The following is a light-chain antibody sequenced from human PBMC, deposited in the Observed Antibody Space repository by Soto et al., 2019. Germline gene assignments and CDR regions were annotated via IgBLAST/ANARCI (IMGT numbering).Light chain of an antibody. Sequence: QSVLTQPVSASGSARESVTISCTGTSSDVGGYNYVSWFQQHPGKAPKLMIYEVNKRPSGVPDRFSGSKSGNTASLTVSGLQAEDEADYYCSSYAGSNKVFGTGTKVTVL. J-gene: IGLJ1*01. CDR3: SSYAGSNKV. CDR1: SSDVGGYNY. V-gene: IGLV2-8*01. CDR2: EVN.